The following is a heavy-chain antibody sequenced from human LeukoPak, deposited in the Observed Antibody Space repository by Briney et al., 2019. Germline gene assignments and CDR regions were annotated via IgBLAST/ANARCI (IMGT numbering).Heavy chain of an antibody. CDR1: GGSISTYY. J-gene: IGHJ4*02. CDR2: IYYSGSP. CDR3: ARGAHSSGYYSIFYFDY. Sequence: PSETLSLTCTVSGGSISTYYWSWIRQPPGKGLEWIGYIYYSGSPNYNPSLKSRVTISVDTSTHQFSLKLSSVPAADTAVYYCARGAHSSGYYSIFYFDYWGQGTLVTVSS. V-gene: IGHV4-59*01. D-gene: IGHD3-22*01.